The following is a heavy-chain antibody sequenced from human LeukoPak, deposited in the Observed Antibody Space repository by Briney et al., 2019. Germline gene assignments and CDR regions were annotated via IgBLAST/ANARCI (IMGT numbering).Heavy chain of an antibody. CDR3: ASSVTFGGGYYFDY. CDR2: IYPGYSDT. Sequence: GESLKISCKGSGYSFPNSWIGWVRQMPGKGLEWMGVIYPGYSDTRYSPPFQGQVTISADKSITTAYLQWSSLKASDTAMYYCASSVTFGGGYYFDYWGQGTLVTVPS. V-gene: IGHV5-51*01. D-gene: IGHD3-16*01. J-gene: IGHJ4*02. CDR1: GYSFPNSW.